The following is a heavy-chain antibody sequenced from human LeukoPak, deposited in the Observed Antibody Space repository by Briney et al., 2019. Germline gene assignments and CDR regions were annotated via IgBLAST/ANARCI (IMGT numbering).Heavy chain of an antibody. Sequence: PSETLSLTCTVSGGSISSDYWNWIRQPPGKGLEWIGYIYSSGSTDYAPSLKSRVTISVDTSKNQFSLKLSSVTAADSAVYYCARASSPGYYFDFWGQGTLVTVSS. CDR1: GGSISSDY. V-gene: IGHV4-59*12. CDR2: IYSSGST. J-gene: IGHJ4*02. CDR3: ARASSPGYYFDF. D-gene: IGHD2-2*01.